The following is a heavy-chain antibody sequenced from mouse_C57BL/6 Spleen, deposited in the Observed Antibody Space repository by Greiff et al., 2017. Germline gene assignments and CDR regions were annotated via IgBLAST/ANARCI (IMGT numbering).Heavy chain of an antibody. CDR1: GYAFSSSW. CDR3: ARADYGSSYAFAY. D-gene: IGHD1-1*01. Sequence: VKLQQSGPELVKPGASVKISCKASGYAFSSSWMDWVKQRPGKGLEWIGRIYPGDGDTNYKGKFKGKATLTADKSSSTAYMQRSSLTSEDSAVYFCARADYGSSYAFAYWGQGTLVTVSA. CDR2: IYPGDGDT. J-gene: IGHJ3*01. V-gene: IGHV1-82*01.